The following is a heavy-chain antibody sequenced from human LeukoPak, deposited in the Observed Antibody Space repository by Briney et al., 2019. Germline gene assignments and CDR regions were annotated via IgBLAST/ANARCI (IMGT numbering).Heavy chain of an antibody. CDR1: GGSFSGYY. V-gene: IGHV4-34*01. J-gene: IGHJ6*03. D-gene: IGHD4-11*01. Sequence: SETLSLTCAVYGGSFSGYYWSWIRQPPGKGLEWIGEINHSGSTNYNPSLKSRVTISVDTSKNQFSLKLSSVTAADTAVYYCARSLQYLPYYYYYMDVWGKGTTVTVSS. CDR2: INHSGST. CDR3: ARSLQYLPYYYYYMDV.